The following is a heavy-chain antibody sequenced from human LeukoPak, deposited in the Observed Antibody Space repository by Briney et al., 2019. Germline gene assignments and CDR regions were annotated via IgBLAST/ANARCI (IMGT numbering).Heavy chain of an antibody. CDR1: GGSISSGSYY. V-gene: IGHV4-61*02. CDR3: AKGRWDYGDPLLDY. Sequence: PSQTLSLTCTVSGGSISSGSYYWSWIRQPAGKGLEWIGRIYTSGSTNYNPSLKSRVTISVDTSKNQFSLKLSSVTAADTAVYYCAKGRWDYGDPLLDYWGQGTLVTVSS. D-gene: IGHD4-17*01. CDR2: IYTSGST. J-gene: IGHJ4*02.